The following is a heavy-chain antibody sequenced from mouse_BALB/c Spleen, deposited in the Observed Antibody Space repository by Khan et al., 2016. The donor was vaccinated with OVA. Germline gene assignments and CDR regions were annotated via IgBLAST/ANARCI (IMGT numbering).Heavy chain of an antibody. CDR3: ARGGAAYYRNDGGAMEY. V-gene: IGHV9-4*02. Sequence: QIQLVQSGPELKKPGETVRISCKASRYTFTTAGIQWVQKMPGKGLKWIGWINTHSGVPKYAEDFKGRSTFSLEISVNTAYLQITHLKNEDTAPSFCARGGAAYYRNDGGAMEYWGQGTSVTVSS. D-gene: IGHD2-14*01. CDR1: RYTFTTAG. J-gene: IGHJ4*01. CDR2: INTHSGVP.